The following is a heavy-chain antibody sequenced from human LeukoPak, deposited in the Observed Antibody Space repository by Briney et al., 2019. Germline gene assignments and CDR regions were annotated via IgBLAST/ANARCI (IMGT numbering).Heavy chain of an antibody. D-gene: IGHD5-18*01. CDR3: ARHGYTASHFFLDY. CDR1: ADSINSYY. Sequence: SETLSLTCTVSADSINSYYWGWVRRPAGRGLEWIGRIYTTGRADYDPSLQSRVTMSVDTSQKQFSLNLRSVTAADTAFYFCARHGYTASHFFLDYWSQGTLVTVSS. V-gene: IGHV4-4*07. J-gene: IGHJ4*02. CDR2: IYTTGRA.